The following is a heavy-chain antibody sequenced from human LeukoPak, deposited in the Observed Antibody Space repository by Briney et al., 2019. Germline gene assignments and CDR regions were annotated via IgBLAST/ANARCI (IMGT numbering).Heavy chain of an antibody. CDR2: ISSSGSTI. D-gene: IGHD3-10*02. V-gene: IGHV3-48*03. Sequence: GGSLRLSCAASGFTLSSYEMNWVRQAPGKGLEWVSYISSSGSTIYYADSVKGRFAISRDNAKNSLYLQMNSLRAEDTAVYYCAELGITMIGGVWGKGTTVTISS. J-gene: IGHJ6*04. CDR3: AELGITMIGGV. CDR1: GFTLSSYE.